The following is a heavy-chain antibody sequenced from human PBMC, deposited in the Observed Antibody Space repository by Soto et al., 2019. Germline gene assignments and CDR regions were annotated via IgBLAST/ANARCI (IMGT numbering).Heavy chain of an antibody. Sequence: EVQLVESGGGLVQPGRSLRLSCAASGFTLENFALHWVRQAPGKGLEWVSGISWNSGGIRYADSVKGRFTISRDNAKKFLYLQMDSLRVEDSARYYCVKDRTWDLIMCYFDYWGQGTLVTVSS. CDR2: ISWNSGGI. CDR1: GFTLENFA. D-gene: IGHD1-26*01. CDR3: VKDRTWDLIMCYFDY. J-gene: IGHJ4*02. V-gene: IGHV3-9*01.